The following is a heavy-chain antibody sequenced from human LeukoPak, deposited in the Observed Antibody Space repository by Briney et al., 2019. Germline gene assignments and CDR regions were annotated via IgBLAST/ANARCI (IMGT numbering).Heavy chain of an antibody. J-gene: IGHJ4*02. V-gene: IGHV3-23*01. CDR1: GFTFSSYG. Sequence: GGSLRLSCAASGFTFSSYGMSWVRQAPGKGLEWVSAISGSGGSTYYAAPVKGRFTISRDDSKNTLYLQMNSLKTEDTAVYYCTTDPRLDYWGQGTLVTVSS. CDR3: TTDPRLDY. CDR2: ISGSGGST.